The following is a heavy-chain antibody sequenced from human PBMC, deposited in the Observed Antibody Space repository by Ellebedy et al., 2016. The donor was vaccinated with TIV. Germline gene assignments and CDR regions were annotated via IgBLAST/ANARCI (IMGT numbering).Heavy chain of an antibody. V-gene: IGHV3-33*01. CDR2: IWYDGFNK. CDR1: GFSFSTYG. J-gene: IGHJ4*02. Sequence: GESLKISCAASGFSFSTYGTHWVRQAPGQGLEWVAVIWYDGFNKDYADSVKGRFTISRDNSKSTLYLEMKSLRVEETAVYYCAREQSPYYEILTGSFDYWGQGALVTVSS. D-gene: IGHD3-9*01. CDR3: AREQSPYYEILTGSFDY.